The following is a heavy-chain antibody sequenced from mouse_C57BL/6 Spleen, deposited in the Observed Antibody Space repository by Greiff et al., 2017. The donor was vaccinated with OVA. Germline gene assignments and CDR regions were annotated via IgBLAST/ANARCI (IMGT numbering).Heavy chain of an antibody. D-gene: IGHD4-1*01. CDR1: GFNIKDYY. CDR3: TSSQTGSDY. J-gene: IGHJ2*01. Sequence: VQLQQSGAELVRPGASVKLSCTASGFNIKDYYMHWVKQRPEQGLEWIGRIDPEDGDTEYAPKFPGKATMTADPSSNTAYLQHSSLTAEDTAVYYGTSSQTGSDYWGQGTTLTVSS. CDR2: IDPEDGDT. V-gene: IGHV14-1*01.